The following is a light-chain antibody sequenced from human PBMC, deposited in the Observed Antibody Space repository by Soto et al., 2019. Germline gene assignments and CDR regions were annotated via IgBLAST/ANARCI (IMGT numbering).Light chain of an antibody. V-gene: IGKV1D-12*01. CDR2: DAS. CDR1: QGISSW. Sequence: DIQLTQSPSSVSASVGDRVTITCRSSQGISSWLAWYQQKLGKAPNLLIYDASTLQSGVPSRFSGSGCGTDFTLTISSMQPEDFATYYCQQANSFPLTFGGGSKVDIK. J-gene: IGKJ4*01. CDR3: QQANSFPLT.